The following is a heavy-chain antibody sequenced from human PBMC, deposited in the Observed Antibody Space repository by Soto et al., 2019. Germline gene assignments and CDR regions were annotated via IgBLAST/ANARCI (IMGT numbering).Heavy chain of an antibody. V-gene: IGHV1-46*01. J-gene: IGHJ6*02. CDR1: GYTFTSYY. CDR3: AKDLVGGSWFGESDRNYYYYGMDV. D-gene: IGHD3-10*01. CDR2: INPSGGST. Sequence: KVSCKASGYTFTSYYMHWVRQAPGQGLEWMGIINPSGGSTSYAQKFQGRVTMTRDTSTSTVYMELSSLRAEDTAVYYCAKDLVGGSWFGESDRNYYYYGMDVWGQGTTVTVSS.